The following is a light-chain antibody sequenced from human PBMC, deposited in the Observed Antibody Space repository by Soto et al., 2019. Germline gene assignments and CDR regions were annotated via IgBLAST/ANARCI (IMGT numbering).Light chain of an antibody. CDR3: QEYDNWPLWT. CDR1: QSVSSY. CDR2: GAS. V-gene: IGKV3-15*01. Sequence: EIVLTQSPATLSLSPGERATLSCRASQSVSSYLAWYQQKPGQAPRLLIYGASTRATGVPARFSGSGSGTEFTLTINSLQSEDVALYYGQEYDNWPLWTFGQGTKVEVK. J-gene: IGKJ1*01.